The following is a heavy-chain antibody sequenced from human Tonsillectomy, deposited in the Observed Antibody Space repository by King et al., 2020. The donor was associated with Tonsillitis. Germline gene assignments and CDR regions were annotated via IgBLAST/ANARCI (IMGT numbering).Heavy chain of an antibody. CDR3: ARDTYGDYGRGFFYYDGMDV. CDR1: GFTCRTYA. J-gene: IGHJ6*02. Sequence: GGGVGQPGGGLSLSWAASGFTCRTYAMPWVRQAPGTGLEWLASIPYDGYNQYYADSVKGRFTISRDNSKNTLYPQMNSLTTEDTAVYYCARDTYGDYGRGFFYYDGMDVGGQGTTVTVSS. V-gene: IGHV3-30-3*01. D-gene: IGHD4-17*01. CDR2: IPYDGYNQ.